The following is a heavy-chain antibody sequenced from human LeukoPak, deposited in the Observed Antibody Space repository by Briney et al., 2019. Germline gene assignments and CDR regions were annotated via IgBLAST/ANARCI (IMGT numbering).Heavy chain of an antibody. Sequence: GGSLRLSCAASGFTFSSYAMSWVRQAPGKGLEWVSAISGSGGSTYYADSVKGRFTISRDNSKNTLYLQMNSLRAEDTAVYYCARGYYDSFRAFDIWGQGTMVTVSS. V-gene: IGHV3-23*01. D-gene: IGHD3-22*01. J-gene: IGHJ3*02. CDR3: ARGYYDSFRAFDI. CDR2: ISGSGGST. CDR1: GFTFSSYA.